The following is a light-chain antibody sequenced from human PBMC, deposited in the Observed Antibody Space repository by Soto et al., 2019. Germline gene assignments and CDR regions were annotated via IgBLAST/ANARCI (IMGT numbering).Light chain of an antibody. CDR3: RSYKISSTQV. CDR1: SSDVGGYNY. V-gene: IGLV2-14*01. CDR2: DVS. J-gene: IGLJ1*01. Sequence: QSALTQPASVSGSPGQSITISCAGTSSDVGGYNYVSWYQQHPGKAPKLMIYDVSNRPSGVSNRFSGSKSGNTASLTISGLQAEDEADYYCRSYKISSTQVFGTGTKLTVL.